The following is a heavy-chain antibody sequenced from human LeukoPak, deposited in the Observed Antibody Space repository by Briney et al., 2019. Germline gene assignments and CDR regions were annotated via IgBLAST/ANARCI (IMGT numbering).Heavy chain of an antibody. V-gene: IGHV4-38-2*01. D-gene: IGHD3-10*01. CDR2: IYHSGST. CDR3: ARTYGSGSGFDY. Sequence: SETLSLTCAVSGYSITTGYYWGWIRQPPGTGLEWIGSIYHSGSTYNNPSLKSRVTISVDTSKNQFSLNLRSVTAADTAVYYCARTYGSGSGFDYWGQGTLVTVSS. J-gene: IGHJ4*02. CDR1: GYSITTGYY.